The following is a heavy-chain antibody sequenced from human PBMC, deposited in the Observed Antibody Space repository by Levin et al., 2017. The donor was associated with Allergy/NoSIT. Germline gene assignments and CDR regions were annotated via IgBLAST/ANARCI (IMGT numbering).Heavy chain of an antibody. D-gene: IGHD2-2*01. V-gene: IGHV3-23*01. CDR1: GFTFSNYA. Sequence: PGESLKISCAVSGFTFSNYAMSWVRQAPGKGLEWVSVISGSGGSTYYADSVKGRFTISRDNSKNTLYLQMNSLRAEDTAVYYCAGGVPAAQPYYGMDVWGQGTTVTVSS. J-gene: IGHJ6*02. CDR3: AGGVPAAQPYYGMDV. CDR2: ISGSGGST.